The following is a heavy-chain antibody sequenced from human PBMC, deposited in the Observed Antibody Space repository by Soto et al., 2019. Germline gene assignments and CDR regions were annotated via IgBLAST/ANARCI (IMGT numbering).Heavy chain of an antibody. Sequence: QVHLVQSGAEVKKPGASVNVSCKASGYPFTAYGLHWVRQAPGQRLEWMGWINTGSGNTKSSHKFQGRITIKRDTSAPTVSMELSSPTSEDMGIYYCARAVVAPDYWGQGTLVTVSS. CDR2: INTGSGNT. CDR1: GYPFTAYG. D-gene: IGHD2-15*01. CDR3: ARAVVAPDY. J-gene: IGHJ4*02. V-gene: IGHV1-3*04.